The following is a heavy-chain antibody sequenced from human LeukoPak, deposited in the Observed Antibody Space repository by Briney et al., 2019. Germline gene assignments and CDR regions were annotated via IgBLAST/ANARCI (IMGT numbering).Heavy chain of an antibody. V-gene: IGHV1-69*01. J-gene: IGHJ5*02. D-gene: IGHD2-15*01. CDR3: ASERLGYCSGGSCYSARWFDP. CDR2: IIPIFGTA. CDR1: GGTFSSYA. Sequence: SVKVSCKASGGTFSSYAIRWVRQAPGQGLEWMGGIIPIFGTANYAQKFQGRVTITADESTSTAYMELSSLRSEDTAVYYCASERLGYCSGGSCYSARWFDPWGQGTLVTVSS.